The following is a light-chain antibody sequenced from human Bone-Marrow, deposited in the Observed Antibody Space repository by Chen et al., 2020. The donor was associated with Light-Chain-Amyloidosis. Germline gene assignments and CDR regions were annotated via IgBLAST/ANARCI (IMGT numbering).Light chain of an antibody. J-gene: IGLJ2*01. CDR1: SGSVPTDYY. Sequence: QTVVTQEPSFSVSSGGTVTLTCGLSSGSVPTDYYPSWYQQTPGQAPRTLSYNTDTRSSGVPDRLSGSSLGNKAALSISGAQADDEYYYYCGLYWGSGVWVFGGGTKLTVL. CDR2: NTD. V-gene: IGLV8-61*01. CDR3: GLYWGSGVWV.